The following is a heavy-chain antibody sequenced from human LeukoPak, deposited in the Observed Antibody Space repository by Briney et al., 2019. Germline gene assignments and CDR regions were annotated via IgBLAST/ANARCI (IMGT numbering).Heavy chain of an antibody. CDR3: ARDRYSGTYWGYFDY. J-gene: IGHJ4*02. V-gene: IGHV4-4*02. CDR2: IYHSGST. CDR1: GGSISSSNW. Sequence: SGTLSLTCAVSGGSISSSNWWSWVRQPPGKGLEWIGEIYHSGSTNYNPSLKSRVAMSIDTSKNQFSLKLTSVAAADTAVYYCARDRYSGTYWGYFDYWGQGTLVTVSS. D-gene: IGHD1-26*01.